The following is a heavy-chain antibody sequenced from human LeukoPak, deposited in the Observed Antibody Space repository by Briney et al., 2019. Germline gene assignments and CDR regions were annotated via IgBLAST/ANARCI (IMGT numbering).Heavy chain of an antibody. D-gene: IGHD1-1*01. CDR3: AGCAGNSCYFDY. Sequence: GGSLTLSCAASGFSFISYWMSWVRQAPGKGLEWVANIKQDGSANNYVDSGKGRFTISRDNAKNSLYLQLNSLRAEDTAVYYCAGCAGNSCYFDYWGQGTLVIVSS. CDR1: GFSFISYW. J-gene: IGHJ4*02. V-gene: IGHV3-7*01. CDR2: IKQDGSAN.